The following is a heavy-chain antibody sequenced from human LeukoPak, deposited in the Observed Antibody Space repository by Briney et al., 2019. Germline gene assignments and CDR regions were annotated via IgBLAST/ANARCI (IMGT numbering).Heavy chain of an antibody. J-gene: IGHJ4*02. Sequence: PGGSLRLSCAASGFTFSNAWMSWVRQAPGKGLEWVAFIRYDGSNKYYADSVKGRFTISRDNSKNTLYPQMNSLRAEDTAVYYCAKGGVLRYFDWSDYYFDYWGQGTLVTVSS. CDR2: IRYDGSNK. D-gene: IGHD3-9*01. CDR3: AKGGVLRYFDWSDYYFDY. V-gene: IGHV3-30*02. CDR1: GFTFSNAW.